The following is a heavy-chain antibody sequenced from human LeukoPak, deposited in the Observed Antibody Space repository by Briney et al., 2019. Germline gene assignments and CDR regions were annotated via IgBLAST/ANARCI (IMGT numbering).Heavy chain of an antibody. Sequence: SETLSLTCTVSGGSISYYYWNWIRQPPGKGLEWIGYIYSSGGTNYNPSLKSRVTISLDTSKNQFSLKLSSVTAADTAVYYCARMGDYYDSSGYRHDAFDIGGQGTMVTVSS. CDR1: GGSISYYY. J-gene: IGHJ3*02. D-gene: IGHD3-22*01. CDR2: IYSSGGT. CDR3: ARMGDYYDSSGYRHDAFDI. V-gene: IGHV4-59*01.